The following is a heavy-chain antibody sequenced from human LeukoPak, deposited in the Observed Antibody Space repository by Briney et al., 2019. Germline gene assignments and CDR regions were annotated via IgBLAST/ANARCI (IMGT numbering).Heavy chain of an antibody. J-gene: IGHJ6*03. CDR3: AREYYDILTGYYFGYMDV. V-gene: IGHV4-34*01. Sequence: SETLSLTCAVYGGSFSGYYWSWIRQPPGKGLEWIGEINHSGSTNYNPSLKSRVTMSVDTSKNQFSLKLSSVTAADTAVYYCAREYYDILTGYYFGYMDVWGKGTTVTISS. CDR1: GGSFSGYY. D-gene: IGHD3-9*01. CDR2: INHSGST.